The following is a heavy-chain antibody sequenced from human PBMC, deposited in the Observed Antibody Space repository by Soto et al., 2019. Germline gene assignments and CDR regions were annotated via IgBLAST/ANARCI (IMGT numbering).Heavy chain of an antibody. CDR1: GFTFSSYA. Sequence: EVQLLESGGGLVQPGGSLRLSCAASGFTFSSYAMSWVRQAPGKGLEWVSAISGSGGSTYYADSVKGRFTFSRDNSKNTLSLQMNSLRAVDTAVYYCARRTSSWSFDYWGQGTLVTFSS. D-gene: IGHD6-13*01. CDR2: ISGSGGST. CDR3: ARRTSSWSFDY. V-gene: IGHV3-23*01. J-gene: IGHJ4*02.